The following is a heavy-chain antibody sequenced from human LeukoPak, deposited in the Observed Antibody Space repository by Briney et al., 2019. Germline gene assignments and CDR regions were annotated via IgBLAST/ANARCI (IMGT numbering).Heavy chain of an antibody. V-gene: IGHV1-2*02. CDR3: ARDGPAEMVEYDY. CDR2: INPNSGGT. Sequence: ASVKVSCKASGYTFTRYYIHWVRQAPGQGLEWMGWINPNSGGTNYAQRSQGRVTMTRDTSINTAYMEVSRLRSDDTAVYYCARDGPAEMVEYDYWGQGTLVTVSS. J-gene: IGHJ4*02. D-gene: IGHD5-24*01. CDR1: GYTFTRYY.